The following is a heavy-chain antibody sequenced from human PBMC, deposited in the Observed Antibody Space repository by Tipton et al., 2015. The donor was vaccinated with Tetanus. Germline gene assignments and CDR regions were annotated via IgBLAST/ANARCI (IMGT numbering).Heavy chain of an antibody. J-gene: IGHJ4*02. CDR1: GFSFSRDP. CDR2: ISDSGDEL. Sequence: SLRLSCAASGFSFSRDPMSWVRQAPGKGLEWVSGISDSGDELFYADSVKGRFTVSRDNSRSTLFLQMNSLRAEDTAIYFCARPPPDDRRTWTTYYFDFWGQGPVVTVSS. V-gene: IGHV3-23*01. CDR3: ARPPPDDRRTWTTYYFDF. D-gene: IGHD3-9*01.